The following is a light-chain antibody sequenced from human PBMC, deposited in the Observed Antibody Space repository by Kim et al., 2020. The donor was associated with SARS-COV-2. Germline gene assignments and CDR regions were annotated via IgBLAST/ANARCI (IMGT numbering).Light chain of an antibody. V-gene: IGLV1-47*02. CDR3: AAWDDSLSGWV. J-gene: IGLJ3*02. CDR1: SASIGSNY. Sequence: GQMVTTSCSGSSASIGSNYVCWSRILPGTATKLLTCSNKQRPSGVPDRFSGAKSGTSASLAISGLRSEDEADYYCAAWDDSLSGWVFGGGTKLTV. CDR2: SNK.